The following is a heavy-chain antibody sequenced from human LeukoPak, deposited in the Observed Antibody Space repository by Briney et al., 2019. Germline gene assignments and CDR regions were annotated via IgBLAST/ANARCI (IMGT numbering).Heavy chain of an antibody. V-gene: IGHV1-69*13. CDR1: GGTFSSYA. Sequence: ASVKVSCKASGGTFSSYAISWVRQAPGQGLEWMGGIIPIFGTANYAQKFQGRLTITADESTSTAYMELSSLRSEDTAVYYCARGLSDTAMALFDHWGQGTLVTVSS. CDR3: ARGLSDTAMALFDH. CDR2: IIPIFGTA. D-gene: IGHD5-18*01. J-gene: IGHJ4*02.